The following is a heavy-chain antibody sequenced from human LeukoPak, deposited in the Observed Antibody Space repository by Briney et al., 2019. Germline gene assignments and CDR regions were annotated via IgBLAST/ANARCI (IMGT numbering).Heavy chain of an antibody. CDR1: GFTFSGSA. D-gene: IGHD3-9*01. Sequence: GGSLRLSCAASGFTFSGSAMHWVRQASGKGLEWVGRIRSKANSYATAYAASVKGRFTISRDDSKNTAYLQMNSLKTEDTAVCYCTRPGGYDILTGYRMDVWGKGTTVTVSS. CDR2: IRSKANSYAT. J-gene: IGHJ6*04. CDR3: TRPGGYDILTGYRMDV. V-gene: IGHV3-73*01.